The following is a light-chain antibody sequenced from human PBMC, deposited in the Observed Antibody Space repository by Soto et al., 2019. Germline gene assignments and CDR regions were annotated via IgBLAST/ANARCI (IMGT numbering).Light chain of an antibody. CDR2: EVS. V-gene: IGLV2-14*01. CDR1: SSDVGGYNY. J-gene: IGLJ2*01. Sequence: QSALTQTASVSGSPGQSVTMSCTGTSSDVGGYNYVSWYQQHPGKAPKLMIFEVSNRPSGVSNRFSGSKSGNTASLTISGLQAEDEADYYCSSYTSSTSLAFGGGTQLTVL. CDR3: SSYTSSTSLA.